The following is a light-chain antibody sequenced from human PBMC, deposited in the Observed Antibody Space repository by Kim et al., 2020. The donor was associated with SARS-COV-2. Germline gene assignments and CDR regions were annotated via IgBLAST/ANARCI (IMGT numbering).Light chain of an antibody. CDR2: DVS. Sequence: GQSITISCTGTSRDGGSYNLVSWYQQLPGKAPKLMIYDVSKRPSGVSNRFSGSKSGNTASLTISGLQSDDEADYYCCSYAGSSTLVFGGGTQLTVL. CDR1: SRDGGSYNL. J-gene: IGLJ2*01. V-gene: IGLV2-23*02. CDR3: CSYAGSSTLV.